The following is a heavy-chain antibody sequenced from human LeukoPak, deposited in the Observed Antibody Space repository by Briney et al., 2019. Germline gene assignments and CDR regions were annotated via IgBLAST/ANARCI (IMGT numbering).Heavy chain of an antibody. V-gene: IGHV4-59*01. Sequence: SETQSLTCTVTVGSISSYYWSWIRQPPGKGLEWLGYIYYTGSTNYNPSLKSRVTISVDTSKNQFSLKLSSVTAAATAVYYCARQQLSQLYYFDNWGQGTLVTVSS. J-gene: IGHJ4*02. CDR2: IYYTGST. CDR1: VGSISSYY. CDR3: ARQQLSQLYYFDN. D-gene: IGHD6-13*01.